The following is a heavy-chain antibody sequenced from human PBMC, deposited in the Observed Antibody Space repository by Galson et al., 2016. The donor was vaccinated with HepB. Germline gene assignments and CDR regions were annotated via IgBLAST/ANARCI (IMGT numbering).Heavy chain of an antibody. CDR1: GFTLSTYN. CDR2: ISNSNSYI. CDR3: ARDFGYCSSTSCYKGGLFYYYGMDV. D-gene: IGHD2-2*02. V-gene: IGHV3-21*01. Sequence: SLRVSCAASGFTLSTYNMNWVRQAPGKGLEWVSSISNSNSYIYYTDSVKGRFTISRDNAKNSLYLQMNSLRAEDTAVYYCARDFGYCSSTSCYKGGLFYYYGMDVWGQGTTVTVSS. J-gene: IGHJ6*02.